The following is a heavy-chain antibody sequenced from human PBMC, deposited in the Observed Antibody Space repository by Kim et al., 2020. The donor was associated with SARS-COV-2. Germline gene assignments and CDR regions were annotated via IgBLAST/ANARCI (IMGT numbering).Heavy chain of an antibody. V-gene: IGHV1-69*13. J-gene: IGHJ4*02. Sequence: SVKVSCKASGGTFGTYTITWVRQAPGQGLEWMGGIIPIFGTPDYAQNFQGRVTISADESTSTAYMELSSLRSKDTAVYYCAKKEIVGPLDYWGQGTLVTVSS. CDR3: AKKEIVGPLDY. CDR1: GGTFGTYT. D-gene: IGHD2-15*01. CDR2: IIPIFGTP.